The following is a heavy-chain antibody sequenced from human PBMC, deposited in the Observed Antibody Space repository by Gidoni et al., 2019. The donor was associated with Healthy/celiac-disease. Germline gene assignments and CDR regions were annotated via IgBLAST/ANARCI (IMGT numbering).Heavy chain of an antibody. D-gene: IGHD3-16*01. Sequence: EVQLVESGGGLVQPGGSLRFSCAASGFTVSSNYMSWVRQAPGKGLEWASVIYSGGSTYYADSVKGRFTISRDNSKNTLYLQMNSLRAEDTAVYYCARERGGDAFDIWGQGTMVTVSS. CDR3: ARERGGDAFDI. CDR2: IYSGGST. CDR1: GFTVSSNY. V-gene: IGHV3-66*01. J-gene: IGHJ3*02.